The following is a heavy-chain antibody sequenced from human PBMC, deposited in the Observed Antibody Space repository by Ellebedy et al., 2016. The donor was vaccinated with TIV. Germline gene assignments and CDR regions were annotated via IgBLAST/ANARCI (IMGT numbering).Heavy chain of an antibody. J-gene: IGHJ4*02. CDR1: GLTFTSYA. CDR3: AKGTQWLGRTCFDY. Sequence: PGGSLRLSCAASGLTFTSYAMSWVRQAPGKGLEWVSSLSGSGGRADYADSLKGRFTISRDNSKNTLYWQMNSLRAGDTAVYYCAKGTQWLGRTCFDYWGQGILVTVSS. V-gene: IGHV3-23*01. D-gene: IGHD6-19*01. CDR2: LSGSGGRA.